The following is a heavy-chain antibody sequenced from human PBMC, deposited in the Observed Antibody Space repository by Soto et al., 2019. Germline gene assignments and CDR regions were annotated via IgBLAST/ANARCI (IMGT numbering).Heavy chain of an antibody. J-gene: IGHJ4*02. CDR1: GFTFSSYW. CDR3: ERDSVAGTGSD. D-gene: IGHD6-19*01. V-gene: IGHV3-7*01. CDR2: IKQDGSEK. Sequence: EVQLVESGGGLVQPGGSLRLSCAASGFTFSSYWMSWVRQAPGKGLEWVANIKQDGSEKYYVDSVKGRFTISRDNAKNSLYLKMNSVRAEDAAVYYCERDSVAGTGSDWGQGTLVTVSS.